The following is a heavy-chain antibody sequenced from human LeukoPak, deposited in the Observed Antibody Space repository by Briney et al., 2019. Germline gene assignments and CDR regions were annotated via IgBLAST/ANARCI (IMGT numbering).Heavy chain of an antibody. Sequence: SETLSLTCTVSGYSISSGYYRGWIRQPPGKGLEWIGSMYHSGSTYYNPSLKSRVTISVDTSKNQFSLKLSSVTAADSAVYYCAREFSSWSSYLDHWGQGALVTVSS. V-gene: IGHV4-38-2*02. CDR3: AREFSSWSSYLDH. CDR1: GYSISSGYY. J-gene: IGHJ4*02. CDR2: MYHSGST. D-gene: IGHD6-13*01.